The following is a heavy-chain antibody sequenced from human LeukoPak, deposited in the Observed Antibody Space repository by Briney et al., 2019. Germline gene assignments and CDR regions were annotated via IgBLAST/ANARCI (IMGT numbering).Heavy chain of an antibody. CDR1: GFTVSSNY. D-gene: IGHD3-16*01. Sequence: GGSLRLSCAASGFTVSSNYMSWVRQAPGKGLEWVSVIYSGGSTYYADSVKGRFTISRDNSENTLYLQMNSLRAEDTAVYYCARDRSNALYYYYGMDVWGQGTTVTVSS. CDR2: IYSGGST. CDR3: ARDRSNALYYYYGMDV. J-gene: IGHJ6*02. V-gene: IGHV3-66*02.